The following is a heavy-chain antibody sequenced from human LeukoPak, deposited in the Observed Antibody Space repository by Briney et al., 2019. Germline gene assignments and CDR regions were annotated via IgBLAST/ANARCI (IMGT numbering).Heavy chain of an antibody. CDR2: INPSDGAT. Sequence: ASVKVSCKASGYTFTMYYIHWVRQAPGQGLEWMGMINPSDGATTYAQRFQGRVTMTRDMSTTTVYMDLRSLRSEDTAVYFWGRERRGGLSGSWGGLFASYYTYYYMDIWGRGTTVTVSS. CDR1: GYTFTMYY. CDR3: GRERRGGLSGSWGGLFASYYTYYYMDI. J-gene: IGHJ6*03. D-gene: IGHD1-26*01. V-gene: IGHV1-46*01.